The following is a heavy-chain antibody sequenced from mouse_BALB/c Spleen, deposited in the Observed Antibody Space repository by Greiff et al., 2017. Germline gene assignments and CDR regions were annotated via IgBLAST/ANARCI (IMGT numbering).Heavy chain of an antibody. CDR2: INPGSGGT. J-gene: IGHJ3*01. D-gene: IGHD2-10*01. CDR3: ARKAYYGKAPFAY. Sequence: VQLQQSGAELVRPGTSVKVSCKASGYAFTNYLIEWVKQRPGQGLEWIGVINPGSGGTNYNEKFKGKATLTADKSSSTAYMQLSSLTSDDSAVYFCARKAYYGKAPFAYWGQGTLVTVSA. CDR1: GYAFTNYL. V-gene: IGHV1-54*01.